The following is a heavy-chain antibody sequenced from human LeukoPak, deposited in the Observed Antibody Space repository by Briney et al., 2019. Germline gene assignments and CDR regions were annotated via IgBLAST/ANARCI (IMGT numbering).Heavy chain of an antibody. CDR3: ARDQRYYDSSGYPEDGFDV. V-gene: IGHV4-4*02. CDR1: GDFISSSYW. Sequence: SETLSLTCAVSGDFISSSYWWSWVRQPPGKGLEWIGEIYHSGSTNYNPSLKSRVIISVDKSKNQFSLKVTSVTAADTAMYYCARDQRYYDSSGYPEDGFDVWGQGTMVTVSS. D-gene: IGHD3-22*01. J-gene: IGHJ3*01. CDR2: IYHSGST.